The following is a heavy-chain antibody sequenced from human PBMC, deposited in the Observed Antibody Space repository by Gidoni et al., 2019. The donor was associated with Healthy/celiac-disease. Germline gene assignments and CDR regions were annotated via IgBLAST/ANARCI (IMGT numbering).Heavy chain of an antibody. V-gene: IGHV4-39*01. CDR2: IYYSGST. D-gene: IGHD3-22*01. CDR3: AGRGDYYDSSGHSGRGFDY. Sequence: QLQLQESGPGPVTPSETLSLTCPVPGGSISSSSYYWGWIRQPPGKGLEWIGSIYYSGSTYYNPSLKSRVTISVDTSKNQFSLKLSSVTAADTAVYYCAGRGDYYDSSGHSGRGFDYWGQGTLVTVSS. CDR1: GGSISSSSYY. J-gene: IGHJ4*02.